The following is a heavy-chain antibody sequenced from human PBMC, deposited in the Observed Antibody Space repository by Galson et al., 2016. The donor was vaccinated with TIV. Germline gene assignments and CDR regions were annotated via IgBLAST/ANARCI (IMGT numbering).Heavy chain of an antibody. J-gene: IGHJ5*02. CDR3: ARGVSSGSAWLDP. CDR1: GYSFTRYW. Sequence: QSGAEVKKPGESLRISCKGSGYSFTRYWINCVRQMPGKGLEWIGRIDPSDSYTNYSPSFQGHVTISVDKSVDTAYLQWSSLKASDTAIYYCARGVSSGSAWLDPWGQGTLVSVSS. V-gene: IGHV5-10-1*01. D-gene: IGHD3-10*01. CDR2: IDPSDSYT.